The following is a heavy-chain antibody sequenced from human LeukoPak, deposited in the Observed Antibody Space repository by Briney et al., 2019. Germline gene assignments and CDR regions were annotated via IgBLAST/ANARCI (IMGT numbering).Heavy chain of an antibody. V-gene: IGHV1-2*02. CDR2: INPNSGGT. CDR1: GYTFTGYY. D-gene: IGHD3-22*01. CDR3: ARVGYYDSSGYYFLDY. Sequence: GASVKVSCKASGYTFTGYYMHWVRQAPGQGLEWMGWINPNSGGTNYAQKFQGRVTMTRDTSISTVYMELSRLRSDDTAVYYCARVGYYDSSGYYFLDYWGQGTLVTVSS. J-gene: IGHJ4*02.